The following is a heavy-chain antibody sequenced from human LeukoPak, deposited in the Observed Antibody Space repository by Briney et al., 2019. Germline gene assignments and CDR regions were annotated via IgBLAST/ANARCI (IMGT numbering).Heavy chain of an antibody. D-gene: IGHD4-11*01. CDR1: GFTFTSSA. V-gene: IGHV1-58*02. CDR3: AAVPTTEGNAFDI. Sequence: PRASVKVSCKASGFTFTSSAMQWVRQARGQRLEWIGWIVVGSGNTNYAQMFQERVTITRDMSTSTAYMELSSLRSEDTAVYYCAAVPTTEGNAFDIWGQGTMVTVSS. CDR2: IVVGSGNT. J-gene: IGHJ3*02.